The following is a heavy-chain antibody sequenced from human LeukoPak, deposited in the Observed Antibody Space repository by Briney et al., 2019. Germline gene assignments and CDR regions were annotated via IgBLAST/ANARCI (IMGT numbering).Heavy chain of an antibody. CDR2: IIPIFGTA. Sequence: SVKVSCKASGGTFSCYAISWVRQAPRQGLEWMGGIIPIFGTANYAQKFQGRVTITTDESTSTAYMELSSLRSGDTAVYYCARGQQLVTYWYFDLWGRGTLVTVSS. J-gene: IGHJ2*01. CDR3: ARGQQLVTYWYFDL. CDR1: GGTFSCYA. V-gene: IGHV1-69*05. D-gene: IGHD6-6*01.